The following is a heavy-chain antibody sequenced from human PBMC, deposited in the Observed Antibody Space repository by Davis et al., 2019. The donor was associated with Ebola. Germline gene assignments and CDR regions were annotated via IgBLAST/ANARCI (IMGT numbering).Heavy chain of an antibody. CDR1: GCSISSYY. D-gene: IGHD3-3*01. CDR2: IYYSGST. CDR3: ARGVLRFLEDYYYYMDV. V-gene: IGHV4-59*01. Sequence: SETLSLTCTVSGCSISSYYWSWIRQPPGKGLEWIGYIYYSGSTNYNPSLKSRVTISVDTSKNQFSLKLTSVTAADTAVYYCARGVLRFLEDYYYYMDVWGKGTTVTVSS. J-gene: IGHJ6*03.